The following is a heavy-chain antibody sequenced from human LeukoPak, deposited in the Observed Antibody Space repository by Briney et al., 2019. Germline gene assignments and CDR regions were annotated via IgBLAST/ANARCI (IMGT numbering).Heavy chain of an antibody. V-gene: IGHV3-7*03. Sequence: GGSLRPSCAASGFTFSNYWMTWVRQGPGKGLEWVANIEQDARAKYYGDPVKGRFTISRDNAKNSLYLQMNTLRAEDTAVYCCARVIVAVVGQSDHFDYWGQGTLVTVSS. CDR1: GFTFSNYW. D-gene: IGHD6-19*01. CDR3: ARVIVAVVGQSDHFDY. CDR2: IEQDARAK. J-gene: IGHJ4*02.